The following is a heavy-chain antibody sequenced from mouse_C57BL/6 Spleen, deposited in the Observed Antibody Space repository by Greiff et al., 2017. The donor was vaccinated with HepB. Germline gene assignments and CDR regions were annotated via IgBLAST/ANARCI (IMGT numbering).Heavy chain of an antibody. CDR3: ARSPSLRGSYYFDY. J-gene: IGHJ2*01. CDR2: INPSTGGT. D-gene: IGHD1-1*01. Sequence: VQLQQSGPELVKPGASVKISCKASGYSFTGYYMNWVKQSPEKSLEWIGEINPSTGGTTYNQKFKAKATLTVDKSSSTAYMQLKSLTSEDSAVYYCARSPSLRGSYYFDYWGQGTTLTVSS. V-gene: IGHV1-42*01. CDR1: GYSFTGYY.